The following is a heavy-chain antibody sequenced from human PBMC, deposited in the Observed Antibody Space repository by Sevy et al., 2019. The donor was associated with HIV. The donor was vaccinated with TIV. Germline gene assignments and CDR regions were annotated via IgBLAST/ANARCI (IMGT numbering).Heavy chain of an antibody. V-gene: IGHV1-8*01. CDR1: GYTFSTYD. J-gene: IGHJ6*01. CDR2: MNPNSGNT. Sequence: ASVKVSCKASGYTFSTYDINWVRQATGQGLEWMGWMNPNSGNTGYAQKFKGRVTMTRDTSISTVYMEMSSLTSEDTAVYYCARDRPAGNGMDVWGQGTTVTVSS. CDR3: ARDRPAGNGMDV.